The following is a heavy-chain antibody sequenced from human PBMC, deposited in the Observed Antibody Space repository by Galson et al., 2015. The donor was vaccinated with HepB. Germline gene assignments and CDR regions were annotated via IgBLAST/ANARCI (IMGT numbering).Heavy chain of an antibody. CDR1: GYTLAELS. J-gene: IGHJ4*02. D-gene: IGHD1-26*01. CDR3: ATIVGRISSAYYVFDY. V-gene: IGHV1-24*01. Sequence: SVKVSCKVSGYTLAELSLHWVRQTPGKGLEWIGGFDPEDGEIIYAQKFQARVTMTEDTSTDTAYMELTSLRSEDTAVYYCATIVGRISSAYYVFDYWGQGTLVTVSS. CDR2: FDPEDGEI.